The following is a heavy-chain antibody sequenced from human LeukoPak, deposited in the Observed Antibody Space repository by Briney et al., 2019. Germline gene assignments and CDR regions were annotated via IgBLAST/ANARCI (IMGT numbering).Heavy chain of an antibody. CDR2: IYYSGST. V-gene: IGHV4-59*12. CDR3: ARGPPTDYYDSSGFYYVFDY. D-gene: IGHD3-22*01. CDR1: GGSISSYY. J-gene: IGHJ4*02. Sequence: SEPLSLTCIVSGGSISSYYWSWIRQPPGKGLEWIGYIYYSGSTNYNPSLKSRVTTSVDTSKNQFSLKLSSVTAADTAVYFCARGPPTDYYDSSGFYYVFDYWGQGTLVTVSS.